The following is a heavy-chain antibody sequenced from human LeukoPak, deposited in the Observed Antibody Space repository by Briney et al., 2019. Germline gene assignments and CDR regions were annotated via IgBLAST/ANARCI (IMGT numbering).Heavy chain of an antibody. Sequence: PGRSLRLSCTASAFIFGDYAMSWVRRAPGKGLEWVGFIRSKGYGGTIEYAASVKGRFTISRDDSKSIAYLQMNSLKTEDTAVYYCTRGPHYDFWSGYYFDYWGQGTLVTVSS. CDR3: TRGPHYDFWSGYYFDY. CDR2: IRSKGYGGTI. CDR1: AFIFGDYA. D-gene: IGHD3-3*01. V-gene: IGHV3-49*04. J-gene: IGHJ4*02.